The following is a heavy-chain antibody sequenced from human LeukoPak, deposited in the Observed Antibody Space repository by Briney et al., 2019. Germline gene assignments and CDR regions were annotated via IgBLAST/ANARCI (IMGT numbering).Heavy chain of an antibody. J-gene: IGHJ4*02. V-gene: IGHV3-15*01. CDR3: TTDIWFGELLTPLFDY. Sequence: GGSLRLSCAASGFTFNNAWMSWVRQAPGKGLEWVGRIKSKTDGGTTDYAAPVKGRFTISRDDSKNTLYLQMNSLKTEDTAVYYCTTDIWFGELLTPLFDYWGQGTLVTVSS. D-gene: IGHD3-10*01. CDR1: GFTFNNAW. CDR2: IKSKTDGGTT.